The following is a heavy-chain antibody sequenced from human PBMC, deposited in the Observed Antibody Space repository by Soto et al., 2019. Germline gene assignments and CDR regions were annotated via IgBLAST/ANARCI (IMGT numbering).Heavy chain of an antibody. V-gene: IGHV1-18*04. D-gene: IGHD1-20*01. Sequence: QVQLVQSGAEVKKPGASVKVSCKAFGYTFTTYGISWVRQAPGQGLEWMGWINPYNHNTYYAQKIQGRVTMTTDTSTSTAHMELRSLRSDDSAIYYCARAEKWVTGNMGGYWGQGTLVTVYS. CDR1: GYTFTTYG. CDR3: ARAEKWVTGNMGGY. J-gene: IGHJ4*02. CDR2: INPYNHNT.